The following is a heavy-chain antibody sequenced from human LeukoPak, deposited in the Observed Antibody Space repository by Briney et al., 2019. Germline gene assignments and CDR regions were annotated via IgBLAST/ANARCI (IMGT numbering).Heavy chain of an antibody. J-gene: IGHJ5*02. CDR2: MHYSGST. CDR1: GGSISTYY. Sequence: PSETLSLTCTVTGGSISTYYWSWIRQPPGKGLEWIAYMHYSGSTYYNPSLKSRVTMSADTSKNQLSLKLSSVTAADTAVYYCARPYYYDSRIDPWGQGILVTVSS. D-gene: IGHD3-22*01. V-gene: IGHV4-59*06. CDR3: ARPYYYDSRIDP.